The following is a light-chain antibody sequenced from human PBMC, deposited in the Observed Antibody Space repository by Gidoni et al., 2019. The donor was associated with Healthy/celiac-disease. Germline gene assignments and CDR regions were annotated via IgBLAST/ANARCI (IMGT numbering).Light chain of an antibody. Sequence: DIQMTQSPSSLSASVGDRVTITCRASQSISSYLNWYQLKPGKAPKLLIYAASSLQSGVPSRFSGSGSGTDFTLTISSLQPEDFATYYCQQSYSTPLFTFXPXTKVDIK. V-gene: IGKV1-39*01. CDR3: QQSYSTPLFT. CDR2: AAS. CDR1: QSISSY. J-gene: IGKJ3*01.